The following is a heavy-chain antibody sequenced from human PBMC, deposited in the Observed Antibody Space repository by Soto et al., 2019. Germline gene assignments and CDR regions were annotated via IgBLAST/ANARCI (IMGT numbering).Heavy chain of an antibody. CDR1: GFTFSSYA. V-gene: IGHV3-30*18. Sequence: GGSLRLSCAASGFTFSSYAMGWVRQAPGKGLEWVAVISYDGSNKYYADSVKGRFTISRDNSKNTLYLQMNSLRAEDTAVYYCAKDPDVTPPYSSSWYDDYYYYGMDVWGQGTTVTVSS. CDR2: ISYDGSNK. D-gene: IGHD6-13*01. CDR3: AKDPDVTPPYSSSWYDDYYYYGMDV. J-gene: IGHJ6*02.